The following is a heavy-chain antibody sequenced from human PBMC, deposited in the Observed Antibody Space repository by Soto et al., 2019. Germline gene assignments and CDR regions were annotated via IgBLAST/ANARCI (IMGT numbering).Heavy chain of an antibody. D-gene: IGHD5-12*01. J-gene: IGHJ4*02. CDR3: ASGAGMATLQPNFDY. CDR1: GGTFSSYA. Sequence: SVKVSCKASGGTFSSYAISWVRQAPGQGLEWMGGIIPIFGTANYAQKFQGRVTITADESTSTAYMELSSLRSEDTAVYYCASGAGMATLQPNFDYWGQGTLVTVYS. CDR2: IIPIFGTA. V-gene: IGHV1-69*13.